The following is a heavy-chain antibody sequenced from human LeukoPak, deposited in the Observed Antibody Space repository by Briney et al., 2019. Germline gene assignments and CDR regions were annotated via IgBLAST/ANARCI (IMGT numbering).Heavy chain of an antibody. V-gene: IGHV3-20*04. CDR3: ATGGITIFGVVIGFDY. J-gene: IGHJ4*02. CDR2: INWNGGST. CDR1: GFTFDDYG. Sequence: GGALRLSCAASGFTFDDYGMSWVRQAPGKGLEWVSGINWNGGSTGYADSVKGRFTISRDNAKNSLYLQMNSLRAEDTALYYCATGGITIFGVVIGFDYWGQGTLVTVSS. D-gene: IGHD3-3*01.